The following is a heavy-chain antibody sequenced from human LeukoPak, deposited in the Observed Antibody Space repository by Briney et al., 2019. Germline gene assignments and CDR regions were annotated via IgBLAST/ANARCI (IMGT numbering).Heavy chain of an antibody. Sequence: QPGGSPRLSCAASGFVFSTYWMTWVRQVPGKGLEWVANINLDGTEEHYVDSSLKGRFTISRDNAKNSLYLQMTSLRVEDTAVYYCASGRHDFLHWGQGTLVTVSS. V-gene: IGHV3-7*01. CDR3: ASGRHDFLH. CDR2: INLDGTEE. CDR1: GFVFSTYW. J-gene: IGHJ4*02. D-gene: IGHD3/OR15-3a*01.